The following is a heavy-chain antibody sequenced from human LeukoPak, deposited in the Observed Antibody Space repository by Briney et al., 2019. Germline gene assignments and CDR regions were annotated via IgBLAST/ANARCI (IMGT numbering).Heavy chain of an antibody. CDR2: IYSGGST. CDR3: ASPWLVNAFDV. Sequence: VGSLRLSCVASGFTVSSNYMSWVRQAPGKGLEWVSVIYSGGSTYHADSVEGRFTISRDNSKNTLYLQMNSLRAEDTAVYYCASPWLVNAFDVWGQGTMVTVSS. CDR1: GFTVSSNY. D-gene: IGHD6-19*01. V-gene: IGHV3-53*01. J-gene: IGHJ3*01.